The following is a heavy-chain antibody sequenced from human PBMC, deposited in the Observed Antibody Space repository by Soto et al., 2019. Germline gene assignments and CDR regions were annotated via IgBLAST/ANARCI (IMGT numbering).Heavy chain of an antibody. CDR2: IYHSGST. Sequence: SETLSLTCAVSGGSISSGGYSWSWIRQPPGKGLEWIGYIYHSGSTYYNPSLKSRVTISVDTSKNQFSLKLSSVTAADTADYYCARTSYYDSTGYYNMDVWGQGTTVTVSS. J-gene: IGHJ6*02. CDR3: ARTSYYDSTGYYNMDV. V-gene: IGHV4-30-2*01. CDR1: GGSISSGGYS. D-gene: IGHD3-22*01.